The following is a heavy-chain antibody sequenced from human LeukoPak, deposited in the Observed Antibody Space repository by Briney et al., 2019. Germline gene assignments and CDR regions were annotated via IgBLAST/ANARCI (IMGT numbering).Heavy chain of an antibody. CDR1: GYTFTGYY. Sequence: ASVKVSCKASGYTFTGYYMHWVRQAPGQGLEWMGWINPNSGGTNYAQKFQGRVTMTRDTSISTAYMELSRLRSDDTAVYYCAGGDDSSSYNWFDPWGQGTLVTVSS. CDR2: INPNSGGT. J-gene: IGHJ5*02. V-gene: IGHV1-2*02. D-gene: IGHD6-13*01. CDR3: AGGDDSSSYNWFDP.